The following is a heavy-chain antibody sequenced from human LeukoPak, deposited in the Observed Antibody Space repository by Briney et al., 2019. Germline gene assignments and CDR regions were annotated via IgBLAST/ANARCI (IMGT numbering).Heavy chain of an antibody. CDR1: GGTFSSYA. J-gene: IGHJ6*03. CDR2: IIPIFGTA. Sequence: SVKVSCKASGGTFSSYAISWVRQAPGQGLEWMGGIIPIFGTANYAQKFQGRVTITADESTSTAYMELSSLRSDDTAVYYCARTPPSSGGYGDYYYYYYMDVWGKGTTVTISS. D-gene: IGHD6-19*01. CDR3: ARTPPSSGGYGDYYYYYYMDV. V-gene: IGHV1-69*13.